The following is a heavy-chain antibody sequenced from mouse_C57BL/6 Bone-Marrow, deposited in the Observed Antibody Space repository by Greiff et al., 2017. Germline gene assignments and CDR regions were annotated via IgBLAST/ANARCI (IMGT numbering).Heavy chain of an antibody. D-gene: IGHD1-1*01. CDR1: GFSINSDCY. Sequence: EVQRVESGPSLVRPSQTLSLTCTVTGFSINSDCYWIWIRQFPGNKLEYIGYTFYSGITYYNPSLESRTYITRDTSKNQFSLKLSSVTTEDTATYYCARADYYGSSYAMDYWGQGTSVTVSS. CDR2: TFYSGIT. J-gene: IGHJ4*01. V-gene: IGHV3-3*01. CDR3: ARADYYGSSYAMDY.